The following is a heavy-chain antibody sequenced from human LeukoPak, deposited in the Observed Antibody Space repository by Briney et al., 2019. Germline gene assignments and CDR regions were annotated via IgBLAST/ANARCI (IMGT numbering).Heavy chain of an antibody. V-gene: IGHV4-59*01. J-gene: IGHJ4*02. CDR3: ARDPCDSSGSQYYFDY. CDR1: GGSISSCY. Sequence: SETLSFTCTVSGGSISSCYWSWIRQPPGKGLEWIGYIYYSGSTNYNPSLKSRVTMSVDTSKNQFSLNLSSVTAADTAVYYCARDPCDSSGSQYYFDYWGQGTLVTVSS. CDR2: IYYSGST. D-gene: IGHD5-18*01.